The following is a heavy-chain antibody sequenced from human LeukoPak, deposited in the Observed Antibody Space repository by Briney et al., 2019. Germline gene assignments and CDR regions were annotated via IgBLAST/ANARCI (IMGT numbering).Heavy chain of an antibody. D-gene: IGHD6-13*01. J-gene: IGHJ6*03. V-gene: IGHV3-30*04. Sequence: PGGSLRLSCAASGFTFSSYAMHWVRQAPGKGLEWVAVISYDGSNKFYTDSVKGRFTISRDNSKNTLYLQMNSLRAEDTAVFYCARGASGHSSNWNFPYYYYYMDVWGKGTTVTISS. CDR1: GFTFSSYA. CDR3: ARGASGHSSNWNFPYYYYYMDV. CDR2: ISYDGSNK.